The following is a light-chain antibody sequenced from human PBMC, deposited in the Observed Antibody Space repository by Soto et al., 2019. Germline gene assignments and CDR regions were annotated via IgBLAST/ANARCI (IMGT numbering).Light chain of an antibody. CDR3: SSYTSSNTPYV. Sequence: QSVLTQPASVSGSAGQSITISCTGSISGVGAYHFVSWYQHHPGKAPKLILYEVTARPSGVSSRFSGSKSGNTASLTISGLQADDEANYYCSSYTSSNTPYVFGTGTKV. V-gene: IGLV2-14*01. CDR1: ISGVGAYHF. CDR2: EVT. J-gene: IGLJ1*01.